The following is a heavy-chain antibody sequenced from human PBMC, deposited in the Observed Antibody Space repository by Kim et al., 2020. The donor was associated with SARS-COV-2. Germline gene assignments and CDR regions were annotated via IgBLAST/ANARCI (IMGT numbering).Heavy chain of an antibody. D-gene: IGHD4-17*01. CDR1: GFTFSSYW. Sequence: GGSLRLSCAASGFTFSSYWMHWVRQAPGKGLVWVSRINSDGSSTSYADSVKGRFTISRDNAKNTLYLQMNSLRAEDTAVYYCARDWESGYGDYAGYFDYWGQGTLVTVST. V-gene: IGHV3-74*01. CDR3: ARDWESGYGDYAGYFDY. CDR2: INSDGSST. J-gene: IGHJ4*02.